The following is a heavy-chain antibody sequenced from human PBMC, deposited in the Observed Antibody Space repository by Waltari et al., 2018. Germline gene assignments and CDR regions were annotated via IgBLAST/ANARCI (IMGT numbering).Heavy chain of an antibody. CDR3: AREGGGPFITIFGVGSYGMDV. Sequence: QVQLQESGPGLVKPSQTLSLTCTVSGGSISSGSYYWSWIRQPAGKGLEWIGRIYTSGSTNYNPSLKSRVTISVETSKNQFSLKLSSVTAADTAVYYCAREGGGPFITIFGVGSYGMDVWGQGTTVTVSS. J-gene: IGHJ6*02. CDR2: IYTSGST. V-gene: IGHV4-61*02. D-gene: IGHD3-3*01. CDR1: GGSISSGSYY.